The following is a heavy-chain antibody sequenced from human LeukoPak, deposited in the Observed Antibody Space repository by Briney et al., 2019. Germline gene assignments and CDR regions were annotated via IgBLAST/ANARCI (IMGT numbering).Heavy chain of an antibody. CDR3: ACDRKVHCSSSTCYPFWDD. CDR1: GYTFFSYG. J-gene: IGHJ4*02. Sequence: ASVKVSCKASGYTFFSYGISWVRQAPGQGLEWMGWINTYNDNTNNAQKLQGRVTITTDTSTPTAYMELRSLRSEDTAEYACACDRKVHCSSSTCYPFWDDWGQGTLVSVSS. V-gene: IGHV1-18*01. CDR2: INTYNDNT. D-gene: IGHD2-2*01.